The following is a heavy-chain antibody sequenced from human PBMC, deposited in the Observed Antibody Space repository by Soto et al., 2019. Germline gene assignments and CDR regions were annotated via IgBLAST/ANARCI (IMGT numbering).Heavy chain of an antibody. CDR1: GFTFSSYA. J-gene: IGHJ4*02. CDR2: ISGSGGST. D-gene: IGHD2-15*01. CDR3: ARPSQTRYCRGGSCTGNNYFDC. Sequence: GGSLRLSCAASGFTFSSYAMSWVRQAPGKGLEWVSAISGSGGSTYYADSVKGRFTISRDNSKNTLYLQMNSLRAEDPAVYYCARPSQTRYCRGGSCTGNNYFDCWGQGPLVTVSS. V-gene: IGHV3-23*01.